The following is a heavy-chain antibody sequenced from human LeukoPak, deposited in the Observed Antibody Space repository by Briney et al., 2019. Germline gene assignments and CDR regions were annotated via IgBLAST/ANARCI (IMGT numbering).Heavy chain of an antibody. Sequence: ASVKVSCKASGNTFSGYYMHWVRQAPGQGLEWMGWINPNTGYTETAQKFQGRVTMTRDTSISTAYMELSRLRSDDTAVYYCTRDHCTRSSCYEDYHHGMDVWGQGTTVTVSS. CDR3: TRDHCTRSSCYEDYHHGMDV. CDR2: INPNTGYT. J-gene: IGHJ6*02. V-gene: IGHV1-2*02. D-gene: IGHD2-2*01. CDR1: GNTFSGYY.